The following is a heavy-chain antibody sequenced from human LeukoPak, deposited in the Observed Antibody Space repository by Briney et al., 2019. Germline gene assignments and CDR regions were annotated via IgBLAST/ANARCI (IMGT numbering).Heavy chain of an antibody. D-gene: IGHD6-19*01. V-gene: IGHV4-38-2*02. CDR1: GYSISSGYY. CDR3: ARDSALAQAVMFDY. J-gene: IGHJ4*02. Sequence: SETLALTCTVSGYSISSGYYWGWIRQPPGKGLEWTGSIDHSGSTYYNPSPKSRITISVDTAKNQFSLKLSSVTAADTAVYYCARDSALAQAVMFDYWGQGTLVTVSS. CDR2: IDHSGST.